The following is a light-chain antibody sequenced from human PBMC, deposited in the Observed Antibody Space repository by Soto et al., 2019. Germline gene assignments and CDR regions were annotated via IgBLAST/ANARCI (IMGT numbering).Light chain of an antibody. CDR2: EVS. J-gene: IGLJ2*01. V-gene: IGLV2-23*02. CDR3: YSYIGSIS. Sequence: QSALTQPAPVSGSPGQSITISCTGTSSDVGSHNFVSWYQQHPGKAPELMIYEVSKRPSGVSNRFSGSKSGNTASLTISGLQAEDEADYYCYSYIGSISFGGGTKVTVL. CDR1: SSDVGSHNF.